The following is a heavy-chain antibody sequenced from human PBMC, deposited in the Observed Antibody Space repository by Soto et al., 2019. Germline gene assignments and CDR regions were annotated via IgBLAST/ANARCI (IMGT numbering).Heavy chain of an antibody. D-gene: IGHD2-21*02. CDR1: GFTFSSYG. CDR2: ISYDGSNK. J-gene: IGHJ6*02. V-gene: IGHV3-30*03. CDR3: ARDRADCGGDCYFTYYYYYAMDV. Sequence: QVQLVESGGGVVQPGRSLRLSCAASGFTFSSYGMHWVRQAPGKGLEWVAVISYDGSNKYYADSVKGRFTISRDNSKNTQYMQMNSLRAEDTAVYYCARDRADCGGDCYFTYYYYYAMDVWGQGTTVTVSS.